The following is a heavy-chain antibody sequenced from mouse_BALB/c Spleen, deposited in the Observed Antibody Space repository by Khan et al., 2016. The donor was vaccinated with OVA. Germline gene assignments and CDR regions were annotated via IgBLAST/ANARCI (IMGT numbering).Heavy chain of an antibody. Sequence: VQLQQSGPGLVAPSQSLSITCTVSGFSLTRHGIHWVRQPPGKGLEWLGIIWAGGSTNYNSALMSRLSITKDSSTSQVFLKMNSLQTDDTAIYYCARNREPDYFDYWGQGTTLTVSS. CDR1: GFSLTRHG. J-gene: IGHJ2*01. CDR2: IWAGGST. CDR3: ARNREPDYFDY. V-gene: IGHV2-9*02.